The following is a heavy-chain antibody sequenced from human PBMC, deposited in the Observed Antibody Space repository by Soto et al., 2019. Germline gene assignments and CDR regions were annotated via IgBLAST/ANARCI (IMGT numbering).Heavy chain of an antibody. Sequence: GGSLRLSCAASGFTFSSNWMHWVRQLPGKGLVWVSRINTDGSATNYADSVKGRFTTSRDNAKNMLYLQMNSLRLEDTAVYYCARDGEGYWGQGALVTVSS. CDR2: INTDGSAT. CDR3: ARDGEGY. CDR1: GFTFSSNW. V-gene: IGHV3-74*01. J-gene: IGHJ4*02. D-gene: IGHD2-21*01.